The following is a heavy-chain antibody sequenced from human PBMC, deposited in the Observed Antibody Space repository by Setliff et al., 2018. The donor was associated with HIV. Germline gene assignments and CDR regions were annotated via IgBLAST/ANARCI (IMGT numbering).Heavy chain of an antibody. J-gene: IGHJ3*02. V-gene: IGHV4-4*07. CDR3: ARRTVTTGAFDI. D-gene: IGHD4-17*01. CDR2: VYNSGST. Sequence: SETLSLTCTVSGDSMNDYYWSWIRQTAGKGLEWIGRVYNSGSTNYNPSFMSRVTISVDTSKNQFSLKLSSVTAADTAVYYCARRTVTTGAFDIWGQGTMVTVSS. CDR1: GDSMNDYY.